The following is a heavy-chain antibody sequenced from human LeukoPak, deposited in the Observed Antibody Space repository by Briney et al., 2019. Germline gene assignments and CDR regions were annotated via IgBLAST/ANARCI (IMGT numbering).Heavy chain of an antibody. CDR1: GFTFSSYA. D-gene: IGHD1-26*01. CDR3: AAKWELRSAFDI. J-gene: IGHJ3*02. V-gene: IGHV3-23*01. CDR2: ISGSGGGT. Sequence: PGGSLRLSCAASGFTFSSYAMSWVRQAPGKGLEWVSAISGSGGGTYYADSVKGRFTISRDNSKNTLYLQMNSLRAEDTAVYYGAAKWELRSAFDIWGQGTMVTVSS.